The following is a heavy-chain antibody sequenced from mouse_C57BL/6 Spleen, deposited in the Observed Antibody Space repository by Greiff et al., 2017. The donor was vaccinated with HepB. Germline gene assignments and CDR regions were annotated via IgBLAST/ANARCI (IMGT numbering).Heavy chain of an antibody. J-gene: IGHJ2*01. CDR2: INYDGSST. CDR1: GFTFSDYY. D-gene: IGHD1-1*01. V-gene: IGHV5-16*01. Sequence: EVKLVESEGGLVQPGSSMKLSCTASGFTFSDYYMAWVRQVPEKGLEWVANINYDGSSTYYLDSLKSRFIISRDNAKNILYLRMSSLKSEDTATYYCARGNYYGSSFYYFDYWGQGTTLTVSS. CDR3: ARGNYYGSSFYYFDY.